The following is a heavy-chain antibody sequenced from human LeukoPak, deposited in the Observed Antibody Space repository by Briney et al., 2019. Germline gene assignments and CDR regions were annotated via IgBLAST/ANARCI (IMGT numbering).Heavy chain of an antibody. D-gene: IGHD3-22*01. Sequence: GGSLRLSCAASGFTFDDYAMHWVRQAPGKGLEWVSGISWNSGSIGYADSVKGRFTISRDNAKNSLYLQMNSLRAEDTAVYYCARVYYDSSGTGYFDYWGQGTLVTVSS. CDR2: ISWNSGSI. CDR3: ARVYYDSSGTGYFDY. J-gene: IGHJ4*02. CDR1: GFTFDDYA. V-gene: IGHV3-9*01.